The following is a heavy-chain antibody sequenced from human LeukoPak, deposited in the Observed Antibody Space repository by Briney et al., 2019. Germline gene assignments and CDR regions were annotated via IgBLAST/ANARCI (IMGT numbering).Heavy chain of an antibody. Sequence: PSETLSLTCAVYGGSFSGYYWSWIRQPPGKGLEWIGEINHSGSTNYNPSLKSRVTISVDTSKNQFSLKLSSVTAADTAVYYCARSDFWSGYYSPLFDYWGQGTLVTVSS. CDR3: ARSDFWSGYYSPLFDY. D-gene: IGHD3-3*01. J-gene: IGHJ4*02. CDR2: INHSGST. CDR1: GGSFSGYY. V-gene: IGHV4-34*01.